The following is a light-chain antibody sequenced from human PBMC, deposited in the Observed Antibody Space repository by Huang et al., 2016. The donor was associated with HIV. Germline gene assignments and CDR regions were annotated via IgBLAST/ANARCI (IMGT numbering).Light chain of an antibody. J-gene: IGKJ1*01. Sequence: DIQMTQSPSTLSASVRDSVIITCRASQNIGTWVAWYQQKSGTPPKVVIYRTSNLESGVPSRFSGSGSGTEFSLTINNLEPEDFAIYYCQQYAGYPWTFGQGTKVEIK. CDR2: RTS. V-gene: IGKV1-5*03. CDR1: QNIGTW. CDR3: QQYAGYPWT.